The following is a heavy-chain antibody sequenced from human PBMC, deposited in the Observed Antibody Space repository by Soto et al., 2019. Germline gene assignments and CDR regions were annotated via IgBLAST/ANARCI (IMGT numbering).Heavy chain of an antibody. CDR1: GGSVSSYC. CDR3: AKDFAPMVRGSNPDYFDS. J-gene: IGHJ4*02. CDR2: IYYSGST. D-gene: IGHD3-10*01. Sequence: SETLSLTCTVSGGSVSSYCLSWIRQPTGKGLEWIGYIYYSGSTNYNPSLKSRVTISVDRSKNQFSLKLSSVTAEDTAVYYCAKDFAPMVRGSNPDYFDSWGQGILVPVSS. V-gene: IGHV4-59*02.